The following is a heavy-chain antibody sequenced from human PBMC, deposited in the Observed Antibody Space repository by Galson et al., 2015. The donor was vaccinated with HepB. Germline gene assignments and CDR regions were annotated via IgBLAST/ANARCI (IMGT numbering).Heavy chain of an antibody. J-gene: IGHJ4*02. D-gene: IGHD3-3*01. CDR1: GGSISSYY. Sequence: ETLSLTCTVSGGSISSYYWSWIRQPPGKGPEWIGYIYYSGSTNYNPSLKSRVTISVDTSKNQFSLKLSSVTAADTAVYYCARGLRVPYDFWGGSHPLYYFDYWGQGTLITVSS. CDR3: ARGLRVPYDFWGGSHPLYYFDY. CDR2: IYYSGST. V-gene: IGHV4-59*01.